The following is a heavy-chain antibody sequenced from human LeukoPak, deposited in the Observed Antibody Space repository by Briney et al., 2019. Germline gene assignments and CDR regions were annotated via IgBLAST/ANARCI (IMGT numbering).Heavy chain of an antibody. J-gene: IGHJ4*02. V-gene: IGHV3-15*01. CDR2: IKSKTDGGTT. CDR1: RFTFSNAW. D-gene: IGHD3-9*01. Sequence: GGSLRLSCAASRFTFSNAWMSWVRQAPGKGLEWVGRIKSKTDGGTTDYAAPVKGRFTISRDDSKNTLYLQMKSLKTEDTAVYYCTTDLYYDILTGYYTNYWGQGTLVTVSS. CDR3: TTDLYYDILTGYYTNY.